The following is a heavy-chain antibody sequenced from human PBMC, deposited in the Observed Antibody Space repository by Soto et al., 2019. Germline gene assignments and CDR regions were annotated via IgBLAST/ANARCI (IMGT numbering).Heavy chain of an antibody. CDR2: LNTGDGNT. D-gene: IGHD3-10*01. CDR1: GYSFSTYG. CDR3: ARGENYGSARDVFDH. V-gene: IGHV1-18*04. Sequence: QVLLVQSGAEVKKPGASVKVSCKASGYSFSTYGVSWVRQAPGQGLEWMGWLNTGDGNTAYAQKRQGRITLTTDTSTTTADMELRSRRSDDTAIDYCARGENYGSARDVFDHWGQGTLVTVSS. J-gene: IGHJ4*02.